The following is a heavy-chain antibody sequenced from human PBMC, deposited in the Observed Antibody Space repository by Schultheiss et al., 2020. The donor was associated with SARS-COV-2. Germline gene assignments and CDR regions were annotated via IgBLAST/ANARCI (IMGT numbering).Heavy chain of an antibody. Sequence: GGSLRLSCAASGFTFDDYAMHWVRQAPGKGLEWVSGISWNSGSIGYADSVKGRFTISRDIAKNSLYLQMNSLRAEDTALYYCAREDAVRGVRAFDIWGQGTMVTVSS. CDR1: GFTFDDYA. J-gene: IGHJ3*02. CDR3: AREDAVRGVRAFDI. CDR2: ISWNSGSI. D-gene: IGHD3-10*01. V-gene: IGHV3-9*01.